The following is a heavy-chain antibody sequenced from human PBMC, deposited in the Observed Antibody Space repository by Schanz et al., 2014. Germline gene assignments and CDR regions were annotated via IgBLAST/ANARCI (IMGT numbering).Heavy chain of an antibody. CDR2: IIPVLNIA. CDR3: AGTYCSSTSCYTGYYYMDV. D-gene: IGHD2-2*02. Sequence: QVQLVQSGAEVKKPGSSVKVSCKLSGGTFSSYTISWMRQAPGQGLEWMGKIIPVLNIATYAQRFQDRVRITADKSTSTAYMELTSLRSEDTAVYYCAGTYCSSTSCYTGYYYMDVWGKGTTVTVSS. J-gene: IGHJ6*03. CDR1: GGTFSSYT. V-gene: IGHV1-69*02.